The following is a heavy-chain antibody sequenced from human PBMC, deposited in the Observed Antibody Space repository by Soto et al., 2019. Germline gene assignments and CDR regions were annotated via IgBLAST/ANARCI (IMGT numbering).Heavy chain of an antibody. D-gene: IGHD6-13*01. Sequence: SGTLSLTCTVSGGSISSYYWSWIRQPPGKGLEWIGYIYYSGSTNYNPSLKSRVTISVDTSKNQFSLKLSSVTAADTAVYYCARDSRRYSSSWYSYMDVGGKGTTVTVSS. CDR1: GGSISSYY. CDR2: IYYSGST. CDR3: ARDSRRYSSSWYSYMDV. V-gene: IGHV4-59*01. J-gene: IGHJ6*03.